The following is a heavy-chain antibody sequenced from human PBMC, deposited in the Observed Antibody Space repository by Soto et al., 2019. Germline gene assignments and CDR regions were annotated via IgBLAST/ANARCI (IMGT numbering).Heavy chain of an antibody. CDR3: ARIAFYNGSSRSDL. CDR1: GGSIRSMKYY. D-gene: IGHD1-1*01. J-gene: IGHJ4*02. CDR2: VYYDGAA. Sequence: LQESGPGLVKTSETVSLTCSASGGSIRSMKYYWGWVRQAPGKGLEWVGSVYYDGAAYYSPALRSRASLSVGTSKNQFSLRLTSVTTKDTAVYYCARIAFYNGSSRSDLWGQGSLVTVS. V-gene: IGHV4-39*01.